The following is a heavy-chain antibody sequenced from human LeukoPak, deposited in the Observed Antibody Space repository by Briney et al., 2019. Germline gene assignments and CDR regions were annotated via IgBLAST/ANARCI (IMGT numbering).Heavy chain of an antibody. CDR3: ANVADSSGWYYFDY. Sequence: GGSLRLSCAASGFTFSTYAMSWVRQAPGKGLEWVSAISGSGGNTYYADSVRGQFTISRDISKNTLYLQMNSLRAKDTAVYYCANVADSSGWYYFDYWGQGTLVTVSS. D-gene: IGHD6-19*01. J-gene: IGHJ4*02. CDR2: ISGSGGNT. CDR1: GFTFSTYA. V-gene: IGHV3-23*01.